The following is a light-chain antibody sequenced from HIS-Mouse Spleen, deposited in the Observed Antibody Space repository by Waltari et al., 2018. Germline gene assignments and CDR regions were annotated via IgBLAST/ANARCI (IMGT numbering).Light chain of an antibody. CDR2: STT. CDR3: VLYMGSGISWV. Sequence: QTVVTQEPSFSVSPGGTVTLTCGLSSGSVSTSYSPSWYQQTPGQAPGPLIYSTTTRCSGVPDRFSGSCLWNKAALTITGAQADDESDYYCVLYMGSGISWVFGGGTKLTVL. CDR1: SGSVSTSYS. V-gene: IGLV8-61*01. J-gene: IGLJ3*02.